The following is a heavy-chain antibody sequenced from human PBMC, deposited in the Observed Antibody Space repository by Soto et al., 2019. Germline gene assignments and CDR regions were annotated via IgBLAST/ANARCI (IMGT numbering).Heavy chain of an antibody. CDR3: ALRFMVRGAFDP. CDR2: ISSTGVTI. CDR1: GFTFTDYY. J-gene: IGHJ5*02. D-gene: IGHD3-10*01. V-gene: IGHV3-11*01. Sequence: QVRLVESGGGLVKPGGSLRLSCAASGFTFTDYYMSWFRQAPGKGLEWVSQISSTGVTIYYADSVKGRFTISRDNAENSLYLQMTSLRGEDMAMYYCALRFMVRGAFDPWGQGTLVTVSS.